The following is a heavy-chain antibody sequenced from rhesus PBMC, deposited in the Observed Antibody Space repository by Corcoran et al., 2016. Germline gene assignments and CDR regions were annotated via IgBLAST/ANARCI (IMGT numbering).Heavy chain of an antibody. Sequence: QVQLQESGPGLVKPSETLSLTCTVSGGSISDSYYWSCIRQPPGKGLVWMGRFYGRGGSTNYNPSLKSRVTISRDTSKNQFSLKLSSVTAADTAVYYCARGRGAAAGSSYFDYWGQGVLVTVSS. D-gene: IGHD6-25*01. V-gene: IGHV4-160*01. CDR1: GGSISDSYY. J-gene: IGHJ4*01. CDR2: FYGRGGST. CDR3: ARGRGAAAGSSYFDY.